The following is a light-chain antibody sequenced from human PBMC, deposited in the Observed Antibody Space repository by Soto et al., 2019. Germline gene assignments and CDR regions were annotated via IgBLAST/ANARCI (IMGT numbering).Light chain of an antibody. J-gene: IGLJ1*01. CDR2: DVS. CDR1: SSDVGGYNY. V-gene: IGLV2-14*03. CDR3: SSYTASSTYV. Sequence: QSVLTQPASGSGSPGQSITISCTGTSSDVGGYNYVSWYQHHPGKAPKLMIFDVSNRPSGVSNRFSGSKSGNTASLTISGLQAEDEADYYCSSYTASSTYVFGTGTKVTV.